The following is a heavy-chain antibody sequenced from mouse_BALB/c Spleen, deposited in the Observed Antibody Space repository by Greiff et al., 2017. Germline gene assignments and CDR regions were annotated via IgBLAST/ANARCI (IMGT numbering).Heavy chain of an antibody. CDR1: GFNIKDYY. Sequence: VQLQQSGAELVRPGALVKLSCKASGFNIKDYYMHWVKQRPEQGLEWIGWIDPENGNTIYDPKFQGKASITADTSSNTAYLQLSSLTSEDTAVYYCARSPDGNYFDDWGQGTTLTVSS. CDR3: ARSPDGNYFDD. CDR2: IDPENGNT. J-gene: IGHJ2*01. V-gene: IGHV14-1*02. D-gene: IGHD2-3*01.